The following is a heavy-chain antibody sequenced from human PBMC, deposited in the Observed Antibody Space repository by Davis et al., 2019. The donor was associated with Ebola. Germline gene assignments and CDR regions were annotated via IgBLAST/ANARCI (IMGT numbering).Heavy chain of an antibody. Sequence: AASVKVSCKASGYTFTSYGISWVRQAPGQGLEWMGWISAYNGNTNYAQKLQGRVTMTTDTSTSTAYMELRSLRSDDTAVYYCARDLRFLEWLLYDYWGQGTLVTVSS. CDR1: GYTFTSYG. D-gene: IGHD3-3*01. J-gene: IGHJ4*02. V-gene: IGHV1-18*01. CDR3: ARDLRFLEWLLYDY. CDR2: ISAYNGNT.